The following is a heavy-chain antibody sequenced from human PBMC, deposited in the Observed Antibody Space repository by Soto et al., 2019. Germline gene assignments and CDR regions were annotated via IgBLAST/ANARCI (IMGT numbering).Heavy chain of an antibody. Sequence: QLQLQESGPGLVKPSETLSLTCTVSGGSISSSSYYWGWIRQPPGKGLEWIGRIYYSGSTYYNPPXXXRXXISVDTSKNQFSLKLSSVTAADTAVYYCATVWGQDWGQGTLVTVSS. CDR2: IYYSGST. CDR3: ATVWGQD. J-gene: IGHJ4*02. D-gene: IGHD3-16*01. V-gene: IGHV4-39*01. CDR1: GGSISSSSYY.